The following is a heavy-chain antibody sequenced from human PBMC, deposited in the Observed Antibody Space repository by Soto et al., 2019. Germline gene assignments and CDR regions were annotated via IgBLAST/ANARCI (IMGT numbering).Heavy chain of an antibody. J-gene: IGHJ4*02. Sequence: QLQLQESGPGLVKPSETLSLTCTVSGGSISSSSYYWGWIRQPPGKGLEWIGSIYYSGSTYYNPSLKSRVTISVDTSKNQFSLKLSSVTAADTAVYYCARRGRCSSTSCYAIPSVYWGQGTLVTVSS. V-gene: IGHV4-39*01. CDR2: IYYSGST. CDR3: ARRGRCSSTSCYAIPSVY. D-gene: IGHD2-2*01. CDR1: GGSISSSSYY.